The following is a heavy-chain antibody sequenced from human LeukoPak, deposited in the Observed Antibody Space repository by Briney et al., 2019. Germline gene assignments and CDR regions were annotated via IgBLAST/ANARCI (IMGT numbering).Heavy chain of an antibody. J-gene: IGHJ5*02. CDR3: ARGSDIVGRYNWFDP. CDR1: GGSISSSSYY. D-gene: IGHD2-21*01. V-gene: IGHV4-39*07. Sequence: PSETLSLTCTVSGGSISSSSYYWGWIRQPPGTGLEWIGSIYYSGSTYYNPSLKSRVTISVDTAKNQLSLKLSSVTAADTAVYYCARGSDIVGRYNWFDPWGQGTLVTVSS. CDR2: IYYSGST.